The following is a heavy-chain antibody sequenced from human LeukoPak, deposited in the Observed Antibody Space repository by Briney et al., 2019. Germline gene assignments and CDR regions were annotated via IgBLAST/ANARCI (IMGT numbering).Heavy chain of an antibody. Sequence: GGSLRLSCPASGFTFRSYGMHWVRQAPGKGLERMSLICYDGSNKYYAESVKGRLTISRDSSRHTLALEMNTLRGEDMAVYYCARDVRSNWYDDWGQGTLVTVSS. J-gene: IGHJ5*02. CDR1: GFTFRSYG. CDR3: ARDVRSNWYDD. CDR2: ICYDGSNK. V-gene: IGHV3-33*01.